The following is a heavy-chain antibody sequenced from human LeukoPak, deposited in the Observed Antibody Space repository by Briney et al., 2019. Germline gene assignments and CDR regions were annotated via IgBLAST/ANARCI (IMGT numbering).Heavy chain of an antibody. CDR2: IKQDGSQR. Sequence: GGTLRLSCAASGFTFGSYWMSWVRQATGKGLEWVANIKQDGSQRYYVDSVKGRFTISRDNAKNSLYLQMISLRVEDTALYYCSRDRTVTTFDSWGQGTLVTVSS. CDR1: GFTFGSYW. V-gene: IGHV3-7*01. CDR3: SRDRTVTTFDS. J-gene: IGHJ4*02. D-gene: IGHD4-17*01.